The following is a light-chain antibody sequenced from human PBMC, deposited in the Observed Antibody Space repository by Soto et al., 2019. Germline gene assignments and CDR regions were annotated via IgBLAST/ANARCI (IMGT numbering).Light chain of an antibody. CDR1: SSNIGSNY. V-gene: IGLV1-51*01. CDR2: DND. CDR3: GTCDRSLSTVL. J-gene: IGLJ2*01. Sequence: QSVLTQPPSVSAAPGQKLTISCSGNSSNIGSNYVSWYQQVPGTAPKLLIYDNDKRPSGIPDRFSGSKSGTSATLGITGLQTGDEGDYYCGTCDRSLSTVLFGGGTKLTVL.